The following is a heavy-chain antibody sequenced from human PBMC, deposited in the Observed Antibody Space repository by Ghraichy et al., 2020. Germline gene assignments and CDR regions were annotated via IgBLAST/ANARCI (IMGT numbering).Heavy chain of an antibody. J-gene: IGHJ6*02. CDR2: ISAYNGNT. CDR3: ARGPSGSYYHYYYGMDV. Sequence: ASVKVSCKASGYTFTSYGISWVRQAPGQGLEWMGWISAYNGNTNYAQKLQGRVTMTTDTSTSTAYMELRSLRSDDTAVYYCARGPSGSYYHYYYGMDVWGQGTTVTVSS. D-gene: IGHD1-26*01. V-gene: IGHV1-18*04. CDR1: GYTFTSYG.